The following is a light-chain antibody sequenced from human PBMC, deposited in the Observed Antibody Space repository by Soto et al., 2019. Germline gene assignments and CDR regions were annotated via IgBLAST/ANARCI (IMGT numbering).Light chain of an antibody. Sequence: DIPLTQSPSFLSASVGDRVTITCRACQGMSSYLAWYQQKPGKAPKLLIYAASTLQSGVPSRFSGSGSGTEFTLTISSLQPEDFATYYCQQLNSYPRTFGQGTKVEIK. J-gene: IGKJ1*01. CDR2: AAS. CDR1: QGMSSY. V-gene: IGKV1-9*01. CDR3: QQLNSYPRT.